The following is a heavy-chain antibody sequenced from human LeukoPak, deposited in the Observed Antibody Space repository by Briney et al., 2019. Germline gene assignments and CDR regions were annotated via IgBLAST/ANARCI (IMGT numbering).Heavy chain of an antibody. CDR3: AKEECYYYYMDV. J-gene: IGHJ6*03. V-gene: IGHV3-30-3*01. CDR2: ISYDGSNK. D-gene: IGHD3-3*01. Sequence: PGGSLRLSCAASGFTFSSYAMHWVRQAPGKGLEWVAVISYDGSNKYYADSVKGRFTISRDNSKNTLYLQMNSLRAEDTAVYYCAKEECYYYYMDVWGKGTTVTVSS. CDR1: GFTFSSYA.